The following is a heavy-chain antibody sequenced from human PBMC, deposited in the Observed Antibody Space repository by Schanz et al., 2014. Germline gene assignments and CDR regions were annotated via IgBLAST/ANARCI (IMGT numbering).Heavy chain of an antibody. D-gene: IGHD2-21*01. V-gene: IGHV3-48*04. CDR2: ISGSSRTI. J-gene: IGHJ3*02. Sequence: EVQLVESGGGLIQPGGSLRLSCAASGFGFSSYSMNWVRQAPGKGLEWVSYISGSSRTIYYADSMKGRFTVSRDNAKNTLYLQMNTLRAEDTAVYYCARDGYSVVVISPTESFDIWGQGTMVTVSP. CDR1: GFGFSSYS. CDR3: ARDGYSVVVISPTESFDI.